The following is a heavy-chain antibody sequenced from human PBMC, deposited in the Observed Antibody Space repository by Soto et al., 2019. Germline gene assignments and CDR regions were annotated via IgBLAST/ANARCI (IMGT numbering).Heavy chain of an antibody. Sequence: SETLSLTCTVSGGSVSSGRYYWSWIRQPPGKGLEWIGYIYYSGSTNYNPSLKSRVTISVATSKNQFSLNLSSVPAADTAVYYCARLPLKYCSSTSCSMNVWGQGTRVTVSS. CDR2: IYYSGST. CDR3: ARLPLKYCSSTSCSMNV. D-gene: IGHD2-2*01. CDR1: GGSVSSGRYY. J-gene: IGHJ6*02. V-gene: IGHV4-61*01.